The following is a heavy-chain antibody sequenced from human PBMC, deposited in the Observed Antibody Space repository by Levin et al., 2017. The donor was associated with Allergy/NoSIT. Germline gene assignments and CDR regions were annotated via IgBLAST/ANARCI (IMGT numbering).Heavy chain of an antibody. D-gene: IGHD6-13*01. V-gene: IGHV3-73*01. CDR1: GFTFSGSA. CDR3: VRHVDGSSWLD. J-gene: IGHJ4*02. CDR2: IRSKAHSYAT. Sequence: GGSLRLSCAASGFTFSGSAMHWVRQASGKGLEWIGRIRSKAHSYATAYGASMKDRFTISRDDSKNTAYLQVNSLNTEDAAVYYCVRHVDGSSWLDWGQGTLGTVSS.